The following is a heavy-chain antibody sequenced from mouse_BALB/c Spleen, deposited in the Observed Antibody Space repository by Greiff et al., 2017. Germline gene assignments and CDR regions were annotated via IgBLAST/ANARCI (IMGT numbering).Heavy chain of an antibody. CDR1: GYTFTDYA. V-gene: IGHV1S137*01. D-gene: IGHD2-10*02. J-gene: IGHJ2*01. CDR2: ISTYYGDA. CDR3: ARQGYGNYEGDFDY. Sequence: VQLQQSGAELVRPGVSVKISCKGSGYTFTDYAMHWVKQSHAKSLEWIGVISTYYGDASYNQKFKGKATMTVDKSSSTAYMELARLTSEDSAIYYCARQGYGNYEGDFDYWGQGTTLTVSS.